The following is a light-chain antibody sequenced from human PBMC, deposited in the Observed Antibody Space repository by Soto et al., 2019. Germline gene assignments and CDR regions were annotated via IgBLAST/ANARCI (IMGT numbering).Light chain of an antibody. J-gene: IGLJ1*01. CDR2: DVS. CDR1: SSDVGAYNY. Sequence: QSALTQPASVSGSPGQSITISCTGSSSDVGAYNYDSRYQQYHPGEAPKLIIYDVSHRPAGVSNRFSGSKSGNTASLTISGLQTEDEADYYCSSYTRAATYVFGTGTKLTVL. V-gene: IGLV2-14*03. CDR3: SSYTRAATYV.